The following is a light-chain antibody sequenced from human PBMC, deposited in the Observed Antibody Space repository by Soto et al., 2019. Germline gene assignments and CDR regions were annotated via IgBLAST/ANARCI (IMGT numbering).Light chain of an antibody. CDR3: QQYNKWPRT. CDR2: DAS. J-gene: IGKJ1*01. Sequence: EIVLTQSPGALSLSPGERATLSCRASQSVSSSYLAWYQQKPGQAPRLLIYDASSRATGIPDRFSGSGSGTEFTLTISSLQSEDFAVYYCQQYNKWPRTFGQGTKA. V-gene: IGKV3-20*01. CDR1: QSVSSSY.